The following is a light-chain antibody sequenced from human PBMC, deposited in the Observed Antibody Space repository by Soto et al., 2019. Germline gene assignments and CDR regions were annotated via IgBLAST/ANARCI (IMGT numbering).Light chain of an antibody. CDR2: AAS. V-gene: IGKV1-39*01. CDR1: QSISSY. CDR3: QQSYSTPIT. J-gene: IGKJ5*01. Sequence: DIQMTQSPSSLSASVGDRVTITCRASQSISSYLNWYQQKLGKAPKLLIYAASSLQSGAPSRFSGSGSGTDFTLTISSLQPEDFATYYCQQSYSTPITLGQGTRLEIK.